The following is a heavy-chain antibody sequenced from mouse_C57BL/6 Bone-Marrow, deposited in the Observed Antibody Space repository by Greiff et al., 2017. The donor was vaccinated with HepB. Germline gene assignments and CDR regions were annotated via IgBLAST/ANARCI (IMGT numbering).Heavy chain of an antibody. V-gene: IGHV1-52*01. CDR2: IDPSDSET. D-gene: IGHD2-4*01. CDR1: GYTLTSYW. J-gene: IGHJ4*01. Sequence: QVQLQQPGAELVRPGSSVKLSCKASGYTLTSYWMHWVKPSPIQGLEWIGNIDPSDSETHYNQKFKDKATLTVDKSSSTAYMQLSSLTSEDSAVYYCASSDYDVDYAMDYWGQGTSVTVSS. CDR3: ASSDYDVDYAMDY.